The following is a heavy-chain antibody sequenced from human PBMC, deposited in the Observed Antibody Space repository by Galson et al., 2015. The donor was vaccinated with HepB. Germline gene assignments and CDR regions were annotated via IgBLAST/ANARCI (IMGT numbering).Heavy chain of an antibody. CDR1: GYTFTSYY. D-gene: IGHD3-3*01. CDR3: ARSYYDFWSGYYTGGMAPGLVDY. Sequence: SLKVSCKASGYTFTSYYMHWVRQAPGQGLEWVGIINPSGGSKNYAQKFQGRVTMTRDTSTSTVYMEMSSLRSEDTAVYYCARSYYDFWSGYYTGGMAPGLVDYWGQGTLVTVSS. J-gene: IGHJ4*02. CDR2: INPSGGSK. V-gene: IGHV1-46*01.